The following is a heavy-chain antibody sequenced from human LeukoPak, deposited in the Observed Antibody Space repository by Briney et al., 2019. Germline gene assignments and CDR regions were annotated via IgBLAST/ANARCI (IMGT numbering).Heavy chain of an antibody. Sequence: GGSLRLSCTASGFTFGDYAMSWFRQAPGKGLEGVGFIRRKAYGGTTEYAASVKGRFTISRDDSKSIAYLQMNSLKTEDTAVYYCTRSLLWFGELPSNDAFDIWGQGTMVTVSS. CDR2: IRRKAYGGTT. V-gene: IGHV3-49*03. CDR3: TRSLLWFGELPSNDAFDI. CDR1: GFTFGDYA. D-gene: IGHD3-10*01. J-gene: IGHJ3*02.